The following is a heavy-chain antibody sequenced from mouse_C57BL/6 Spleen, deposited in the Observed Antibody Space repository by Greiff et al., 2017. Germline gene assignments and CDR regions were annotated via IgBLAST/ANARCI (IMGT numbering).Heavy chain of an antibody. V-gene: IGHV1-50*01. J-gene: IGHJ1*03. Sequence: QVQLQQPGAELVKPGASVKLSCKASGYTFTSYWMQWVKQRPGQGLEWIGEIDPSDSYTNYNQKFKGKATLTVDTSSSTAYMQLSSLTSEDAAVYYCARKGYYGREGYFDVWGTGTTVTVSS. CDR2: IDPSDSYT. CDR1: GYTFTSYW. D-gene: IGHD1-1*01. CDR3: ARKGYYGREGYFDV.